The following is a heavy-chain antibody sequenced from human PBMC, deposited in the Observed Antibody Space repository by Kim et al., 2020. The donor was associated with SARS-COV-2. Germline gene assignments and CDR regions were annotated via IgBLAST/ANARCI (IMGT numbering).Heavy chain of an antibody. CDR1: GFTFSDYY. D-gene: IGHD3-22*01. J-gene: IGHJ3*02. CDR2: ISSSSSYT. CDR3: ARDLPRYDSSGYYQHDAFDI. V-gene: IGHV3-11*06. Sequence: GGSLRLSCAASGFTFSDYYMSWIRQAPGKGLEWVSYISSSSSYTNYADSVKGRFTISRDNAKNSLYLQMNSLRAEDTAVYYCARDLPRYDSSGYYQHDAFDIWGQGTMVTVSS.